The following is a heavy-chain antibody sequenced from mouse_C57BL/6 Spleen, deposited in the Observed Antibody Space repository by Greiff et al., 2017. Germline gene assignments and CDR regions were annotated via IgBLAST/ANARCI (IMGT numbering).Heavy chain of an antibody. CDR1: GFNIKDDY. D-gene: IGHD3-2*02. J-gene: IGHJ3*01. Sequence: VHVKQSGAELVRPGASVKLSCTASGFNIKDDYMHWVKQRPEQGLEWIGWIDPENGDTEYASKFQGKATITADTSSNTAYLQLSSLTSEDTAVYYCTTLDSSGYWFAYWGQGTLVTVSA. CDR3: TTLDSSGYWFAY. V-gene: IGHV14-4*01. CDR2: IDPENGDT.